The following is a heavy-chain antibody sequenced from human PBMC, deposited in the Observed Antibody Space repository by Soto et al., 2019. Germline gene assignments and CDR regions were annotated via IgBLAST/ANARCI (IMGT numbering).Heavy chain of an antibody. J-gene: IGHJ4*02. Sequence: EVQLVESGGGLVQPGGSLRLSCAASGFTVSTKYMSWVRQAPGKGLEWVSVIYSGGSTFYADSVRGRFTISRDNSKNTVNLQMNSRRAEDTAVYYCARDPWTADYWGQGTLVTVSS. CDR3: ARDPWTADY. CDR2: IYSGGST. D-gene: IGHD3-3*01. CDR1: GFTVSTKY. V-gene: IGHV3-66*01.